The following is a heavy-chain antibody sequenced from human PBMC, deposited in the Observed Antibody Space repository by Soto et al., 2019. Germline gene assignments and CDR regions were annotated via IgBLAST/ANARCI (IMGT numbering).Heavy chain of an antibody. Sequence: QEQLMESGGGVVQPGRSLRLSCVASGFIFSSQAMRWVRQAPGKGLARVAAISNDGNRQLYADSVKDRFTISRDNSRNTLDLQMNNLRTEATGVYFCARDIYSYGSVGTPDIWGQGTMVTVSS. CDR3: ARDIYSYGSVGTPDI. CDR2: ISNDGNRQ. CDR1: GFIFSSQA. J-gene: IGHJ3*02. D-gene: IGHD5-18*01. V-gene: IGHV3-30-3*01.